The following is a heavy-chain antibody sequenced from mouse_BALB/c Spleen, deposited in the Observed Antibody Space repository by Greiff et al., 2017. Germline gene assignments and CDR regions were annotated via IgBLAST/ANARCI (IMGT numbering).Heavy chain of an antibody. CDR1: GFNIKDTY. V-gene: IGHV14-3*02. D-gene: IGHD2-10*01. CDR3: ARLPGLLWSMDY. Sequence: VQLQQSGAELVKPGASVKLSCTASGFNIKDTYMHWVKQRPEQGLEWIGRIDPANGNTKYDPKFQGKATITADTSSNTAYLQLSSLTSEDTAVYYCARLPGLLWSMDYWGQGTSVTVSS. J-gene: IGHJ4*01. CDR2: IDPANGNT.